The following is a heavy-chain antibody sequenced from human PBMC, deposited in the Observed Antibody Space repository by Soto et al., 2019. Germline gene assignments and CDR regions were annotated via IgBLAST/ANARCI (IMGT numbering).Heavy chain of an antibody. Sequence: EVQLLESGGGLVQPGGSLRLSCAASGFTFSSYAMSWVCQAPGKGLEWVSAISGSGGSTYYADSVKGRFTISRDNSKNTLYLQMNSRRAEDTAVYYCAKDSIKDCSSTSCYYFDYWGQGTLVTVSS. V-gene: IGHV3-23*01. CDR3: AKDSIKDCSSTSCYYFDY. CDR1: GFTFSSYA. D-gene: IGHD2-2*01. J-gene: IGHJ4*02. CDR2: ISGSGGST.